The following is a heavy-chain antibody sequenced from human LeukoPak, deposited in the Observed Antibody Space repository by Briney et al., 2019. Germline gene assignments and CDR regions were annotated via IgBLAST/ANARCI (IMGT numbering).Heavy chain of an antibody. CDR3: AKVLTLGYCSSTSCYRGPFDY. D-gene: IGHD2-2*01. CDR2: ISAEGNNK. CDR1: GFTFGSYG. Sequence: PGGSLRLSCAASGFTFGSYGMHWVRQAPGKGLAWVATISAEGNNKHYADSVKGRFTISRDNSKNTLYLQMNSLRAEDTAVYYCAKVLTLGYCSSTSCYRGPFDYWGQGTLVTVSS. V-gene: IGHV3-30*18. J-gene: IGHJ4*02.